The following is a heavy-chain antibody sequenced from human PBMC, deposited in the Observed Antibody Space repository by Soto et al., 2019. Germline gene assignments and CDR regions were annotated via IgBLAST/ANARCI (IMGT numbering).Heavy chain of an antibody. CDR3: TRGVGAPNYFDH. J-gene: IGHJ4*02. V-gene: IGHV1-2*02. CDR2: INPKNRGT. Sequence: QVQLVQSGAEVRKPGASVRVSCKASGYSFSDYYIHWVRQAPGQGLEWTAWINPKNRGTNYAQNFQGRVTVTSDPSISTVYMEVSGLTSDDTAVFFCTRGVGAPNYFDHWGQGTLVTVSS. CDR1: GYSFSDYY. D-gene: IGHD4-17*01.